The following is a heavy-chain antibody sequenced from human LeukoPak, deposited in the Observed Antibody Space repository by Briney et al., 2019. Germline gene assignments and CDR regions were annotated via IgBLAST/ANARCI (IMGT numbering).Heavy chain of an antibody. J-gene: IGHJ6*02. CDR3: AREVAYSYRYYGMDV. V-gene: IGHV4-59*01. Sequence: SETLSLTCTVSGGSISSYCWSWIRQPPGKGLEWIGYIYYSGSTNYNPSLESRVTISVDTSKNQFSLKLSSVTAADTAVYYCAREVAYSYRYYGMDVWGQGTTVTVSS. CDR2: IYYSGST. D-gene: IGHD5-18*01. CDR1: GGSISSYC.